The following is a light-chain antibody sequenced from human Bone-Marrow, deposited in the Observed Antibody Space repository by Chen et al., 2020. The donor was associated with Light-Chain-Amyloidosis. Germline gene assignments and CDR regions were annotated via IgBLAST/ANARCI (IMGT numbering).Light chain of an antibody. CDR3: QSYQGSSQGV. CDR1: SGSIATNY. V-gene: IGLV6-57*01. CDR2: EDD. Sequence: FMLTQPHSLSESPGKAVTISFTRSSGSIATNYVQWYQQRPGSSPTTVIYEDDQRPCGVPDRFSGSIARSSNSASLTISGLKTEDEADYYCQSYQGSSQGVFGGGTKLTVL. J-gene: IGLJ3*02.